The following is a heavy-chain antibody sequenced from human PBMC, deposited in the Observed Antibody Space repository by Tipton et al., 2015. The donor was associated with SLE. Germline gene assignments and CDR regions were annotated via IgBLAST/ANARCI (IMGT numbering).Heavy chain of an antibody. CDR1: GGSISSGSYY. Sequence: TLSLTCTVSGGSISSGSYYWSWIRQPAGKGLEWIGRIYTRGSTNYNPSLKSRVTISVDTSKNQFSPKLSSVTAADTAVYYCAREGYGSSWTGYYYMDVWGKGTTVTVSS. CDR3: AREGYGSSWTGYYYMDV. V-gene: IGHV4-61*02. J-gene: IGHJ6*03. CDR2: IYTRGST. D-gene: IGHD6-13*01.